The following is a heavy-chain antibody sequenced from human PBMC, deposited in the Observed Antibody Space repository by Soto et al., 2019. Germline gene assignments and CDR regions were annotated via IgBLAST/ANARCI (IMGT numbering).Heavy chain of an antibody. CDR2: VYYSGST. D-gene: IGHD3-3*01. V-gene: IGHV4-61*08. Sequence: SETLSLTCTVSGVTVSSCGYYWSWIRQAPGRGLEWIGYVYYSGSTTSNPSLKSRVIISVDTSKNQFPLRFSSGSAADTAVYYWARVIGPRYNVLWSGPCGEYYYAMDVWGQGTTVTVSS. CDR3: ARVIGPRYNVLWSGPCGEYYYAMDV. CDR1: GVTVSSCGYY. J-gene: IGHJ6*01.